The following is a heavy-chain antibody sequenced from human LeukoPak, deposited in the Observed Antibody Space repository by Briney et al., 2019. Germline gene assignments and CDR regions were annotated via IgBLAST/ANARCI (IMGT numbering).Heavy chain of an antibody. D-gene: IGHD3-22*01. CDR3: ARVGEHYYDSSGYYSWFDY. CDR1: GYTFTSYG. CDR2: ISAYNGNT. V-gene: IGHV1-18*01. J-gene: IGHJ5*01. Sequence: ASVKVSCKASGYTFTSYGISWVRQAPGQGLEWMGWISAYNGNTNYAQKLQGRVTMTTDTSTSTAYMELRSLRSGDTAVYYCARVGEHYYDSSGYYSWFDYWGQGTLVTVSS.